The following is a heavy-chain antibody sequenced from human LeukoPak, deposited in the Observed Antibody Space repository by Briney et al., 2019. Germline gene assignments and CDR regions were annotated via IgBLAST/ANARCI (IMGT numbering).Heavy chain of an antibody. CDR1: GFTFSSYA. Sequence: GGSLRLSCAASGFTFSSYAMSWVRQAPGKGLEWVPAISGSGGGTYYADSVKGRFTISRDNSKNTLYLQMNSLRAEDTAVYYCAKNGYYYDSSGYYQYFQHWGQGTLVTVSS. D-gene: IGHD3-22*01. V-gene: IGHV3-23*01. J-gene: IGHJ1*01. CDR3: AKNGYYYDSSGYYQYFQH. CDR2: ISGSGGGT.